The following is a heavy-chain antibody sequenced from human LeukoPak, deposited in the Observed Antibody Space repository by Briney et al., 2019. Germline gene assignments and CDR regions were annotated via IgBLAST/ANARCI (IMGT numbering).Heavy chain of an antibody. D-gene: IGHD6-6*01. CDR3: ARAYSSSSYYFDY. J-gene: IGHJ4*02. Sequence: GGSLRLSCAASGFTFSSYSMNWVRQAPGKGLEWVSYISSSSSTIYYADSVKGRFTISRDNAKNSLYLQMNSLRAEDTAVYYCARAYSSSSYYFDYWGQGTLVTVSS. CDR1: GFTFSSYS. CDR2: ISSSSSTI. V-gene: IGHV3-48*01.